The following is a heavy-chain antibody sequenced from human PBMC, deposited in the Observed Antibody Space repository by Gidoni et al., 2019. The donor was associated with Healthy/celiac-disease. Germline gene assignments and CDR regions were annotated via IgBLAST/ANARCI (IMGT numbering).Heavy chain of an antibody. Sequence: QVQLVQSGAEVTKPGASVKVSCKASGYTFTSYDINWVRQATGQGLEWMGWMKPNSGNTGYAQKFQGRVTMTRNTSISTAYMELSRLRSEDTAVYYCAREVIAVAGNSDFDYWGQGTLVTVSS. CDR3: AREVIAVAGNSDFDY. V-gene: IGHV1-8*01. CDR1: GYTFTSYD. CDR2: MKPNSGNT. J-gene: IGHJ4*02. D-gene: IGHD6-19*01.